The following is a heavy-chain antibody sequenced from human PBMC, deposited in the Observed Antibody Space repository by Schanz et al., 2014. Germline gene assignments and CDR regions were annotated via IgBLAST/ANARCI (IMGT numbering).Heavy chain of an antibody. D-gene: IGHD3-22*01. V-gene: IGHV3-66*01. CDR1: GFTVSSDH. Sequence: EVQLVESGGGVVQPGRSLGLSCVVSGFTVSSDHMSWVRQAPGKGLEWVSVIYSGIGAYYADSVKDRFTVSRDNSKNTVYLQMNRLRAEDTAVYYCARVHHYDPSGWGYFDYWGQGALVTVSS. J-gene: IGHJ4*02. CDR2: IYSGIGA. CDR3: ARVHHYDPSGWGYFDY.